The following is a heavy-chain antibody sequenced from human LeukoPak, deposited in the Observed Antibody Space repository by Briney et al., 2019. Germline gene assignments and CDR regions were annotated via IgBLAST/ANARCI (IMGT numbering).Heavy chain of an antibody. CDR2: ISAYNGNT. CDR1: GYTFTSYG. CDR3: ARDIVVVPAAMFLFGDWFDP. V-gene: IGHV1-18*01. D-gene: IGHD2-2*01. J-gene: IGHJ5*02. Sequence: ASVKVSCKASGYTFTSYGISWVRQAPGQGLEWMGWISAYNGNTNYAQKLQGRVTMTTDTSTSTAYMELRSLRSDDTAVYYCARDIVVVPAAMFLFGDWFDPWGQGALVTVSS.